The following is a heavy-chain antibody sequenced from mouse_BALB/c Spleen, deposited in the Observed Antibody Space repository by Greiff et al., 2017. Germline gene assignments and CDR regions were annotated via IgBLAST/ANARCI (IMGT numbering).Heavy chain of an antibody. D-gene: IGHD5-1*01. V-gene: IGHV3-6*02. CDR1: GYSITSGYY. CDR3: ARARYLFDY. Sequence: VQLKESGPGLVKPSQSLSLTCSVTGYSITSGYYWNWIRQFPGNKLEWMGYISYDGSNNYNPSLKNRISITRDTSKNQFFLKLNSVTTEDTATYYCARARYLFDYWGQGTTLTVSS. J-gene: IGHJ2*01. CDR2: ISYDGSN.